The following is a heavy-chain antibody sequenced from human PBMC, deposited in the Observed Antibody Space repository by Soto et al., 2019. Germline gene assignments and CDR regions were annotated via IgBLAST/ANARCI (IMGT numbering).Heavy chain of an antibody. Sequence: QVQFVQSGAEEKKPGASVKVSCKASGYTFTSYAMHWVRQAPGQRLEWMGWINAGNGNTKYSQKFQGSVTITRDTSASTAYMELSSLRSEDTAVYYCATGGYYYYGMDVWGQGTTVTVSS. CDR1: GYTFTSYA. V-gene: IGHV1-3*05. CDR3: ATGGYYYYGMDV. J-gene: IGHJ6*02. D-gene: IGHD3-10*01. CDR2: INAGNGNT.